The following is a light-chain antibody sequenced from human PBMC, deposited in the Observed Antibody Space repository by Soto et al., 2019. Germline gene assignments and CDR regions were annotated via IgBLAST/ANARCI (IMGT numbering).Light chain of an antibody. CDR2: DAS. Sequence: EIGLKKSPVTLSLSPGDRATLSRRASETVSSYLLWYQQKPGQDPRLLIYDASKRATGIPDRFSGSGSETDFTLTISSLEPEDLGVYYCLHRMNWPLTFGQGTRLEIK. CDR1: ETVSSY. CDR3: LHRMNWPLT. J-gene: IGKJ5*01. V-gene: IGKV3-11*01.